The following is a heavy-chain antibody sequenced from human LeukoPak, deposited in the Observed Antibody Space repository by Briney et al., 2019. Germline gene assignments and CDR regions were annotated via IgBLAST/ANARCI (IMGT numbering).Heavy chain of an antibody. CDR2: ISANNGNT. CDR3: ARVGVVVPAAWFDP. J-gene: IGHJ5*02. CDR1: GYSFGIFG. Sequence: GASVKVSCKASGYSFGIFGISWVRQAPGQGLEWMGWISANNGNTNYAQKLQGRVTMTTDTSTSTAYMELRGLRSDDTAVYYCARVGVVVPAAWFDPWGQGTLVTVSS. D-gene: IGHD2-2*01. V-gene: IGHV1-18*01.